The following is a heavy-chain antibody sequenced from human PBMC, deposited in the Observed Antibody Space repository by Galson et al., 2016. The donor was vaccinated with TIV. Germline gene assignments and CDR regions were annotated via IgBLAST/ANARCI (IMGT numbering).Heavy chain of an antibody. CDR1: NGSISTHY. D-gene: IGHD5-24*01. Sequence: ETLSLTCTVSNGSISTHYWSWIRQPPGKGLEWIGEINHSGSTNYNPSLKSRVSISLDTSKNQVSLKLSSVTAADTAVYYCARGGGWLTDYWGQGTLVTVSS. CDR3: ARGGGWLTDY. CDR2: INHSGST. V-gene: IGHV4-34*01. J-gene: IGHJ4*02.